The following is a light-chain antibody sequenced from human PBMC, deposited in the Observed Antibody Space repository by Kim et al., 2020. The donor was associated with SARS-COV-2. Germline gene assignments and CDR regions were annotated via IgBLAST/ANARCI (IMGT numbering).Light chain of an antibody. J-gene: IGKJ2*01. CDR3: QHYHTSPAT. V-gene: IGKV3-20*01. Sequence: EIVLTQSPGTLSLSPGDRATLSCRASQIVRSSYLAWYQHKPGQAPRLLIYDASSRATGIPERFSGSGSGTDFTLTISRLEPEDFAVYYCQHYHTSPATVGRGTKLEI. CDR1: QIVRSSY. CDR2: DAS.